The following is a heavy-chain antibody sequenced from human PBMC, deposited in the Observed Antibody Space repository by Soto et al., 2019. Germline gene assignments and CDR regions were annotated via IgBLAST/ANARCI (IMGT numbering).Heavy chain of an antibody. Sequence: PGGSLRLSCAASGFTFSSYAMSWFRQAPGKGLEWVSAISGSGGSTYYADSVKGRFTISRDNSKNTLYLQMNSLRAEDTAVYYCARAATMSSLYYYYGMDVWGQGTTVTVSS. V-gene: IGHV3-23*01. CDR1: GFTFSSYA. J-gene: IGHJ6*02. D-gene: IGHD6-19*01. CDR2: ISGSGGST. CDR3: ARAATMSSLYYYYGMDV.